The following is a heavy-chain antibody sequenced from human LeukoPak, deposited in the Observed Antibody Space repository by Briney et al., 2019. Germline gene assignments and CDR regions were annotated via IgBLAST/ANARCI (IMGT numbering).Heavy chain of an antibody. J-gene: IGHJ4*02. D-gene: IGHD2-21*02. V-gene: IGHV3-23*01. Sequence: PGGSLRLSCAASGFTFSSYAMSWVRQAPGKGLEWVSAISGSGGSTYYADSVKGRFTISRDNSKNTLDLQMTSLRTEDTAVYYCARGVVTAYAAFDSWGQGTLVTVSS. CDR2: ISGSGGST. CDR3: ARGVVTAYAAFDS. CDR1: GFTFSSYA.